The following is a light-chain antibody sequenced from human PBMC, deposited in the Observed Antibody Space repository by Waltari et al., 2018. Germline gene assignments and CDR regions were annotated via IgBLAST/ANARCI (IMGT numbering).Light chain of an antibody. Sequence: QSALTQPASVSGSPGQSITISCTGTRRDGGGYNFVSWYPQNPGKAPKLMIYDVNRRPSGVSDRFSGSKSGNTASLTISGLQAEDEANYYCSSYTRSSTVVIGGGTKLTVL. CDR3: SSYTRSSTVV. CDR2: DVN. V-gene: IGLV2-14*01. J-gene: IGLJ2*01. CDR1: RRDGGGYNF.